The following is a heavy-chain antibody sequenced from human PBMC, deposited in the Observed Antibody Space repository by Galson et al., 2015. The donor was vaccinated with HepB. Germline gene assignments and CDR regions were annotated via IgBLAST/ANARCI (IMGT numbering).Heavy chain of an antibody. J-gene: IGHJ6*02. CDR2: IYSGGST. CDR3: ASYSGGDSDYYYGMDV. D-gene: IGHD3-16*01. Sequence: SLRLSCAASGFTVSSNYMSWVRQAPGKGLEWVSVIYSGGSTYYADSVKGRFTISRDNSKNTLYLQMNSLRAEDTAVYYCASYSGGDSDYYYGMDVWGQGTTVTVSS. V-gene: IGHV3-66*02. CDR1: GFTVSSNY.